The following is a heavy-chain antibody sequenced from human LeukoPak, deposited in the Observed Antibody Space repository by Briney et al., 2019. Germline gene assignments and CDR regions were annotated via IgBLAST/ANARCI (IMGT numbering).Heavy chain of an antibody. CDR3: ARESGRYYFDY. Sequence: ASVKVSCKASGCTCTAYNMHWVRQAPGQGLEWMGRINPNSGGTNYAQKFQGRVTMTRDTSISTAYMELSRLRSDDTAVYYCARESGRYYFDYWGQGTLVTVSS. D-gene: IGHD1-26*01. CDR1: GCTCTAYN. CDR2: INPNSGGT. V-gene: IGHV1-2*06. J-gene: IGHJ4*02.